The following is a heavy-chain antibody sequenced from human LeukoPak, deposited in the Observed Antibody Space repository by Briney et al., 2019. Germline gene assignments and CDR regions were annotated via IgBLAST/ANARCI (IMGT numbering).Heavy chain of an antibody. CDR3: ARERYDILTGYYGYYYYGMDV. CDR2: ISSSNSYI. Sequence: PGGSLRLSCAASGFTFSSYSMDWVRQAPGKGLEWVSSISSSNSYIYYADSVKGRFTISRDNAKNSLYLQMNSLRAEDTAVYYCARERYDILTGYYGYYYYGMDVWGQGTTVTVSS. J-gene: IGHJ6*02. D-gene: IGHD3-9*01. V-gene: IGHV3-21*01. CDR1: GFTFSSYS.